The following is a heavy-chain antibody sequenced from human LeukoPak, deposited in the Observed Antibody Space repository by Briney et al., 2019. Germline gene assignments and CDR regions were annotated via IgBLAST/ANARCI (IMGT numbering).Heavy chain of an antibody. CDR3: ARTPKSGYPYYFDY. Sequence: GGSLRLSCAASGFTFSSYSMNWVRQAPGKGLEWVSYISSSSSTIYYADSVKGRFTISRDNAKNSLYLQMNSLRAEDTAVYYCARTPKSGYPYYFDYWGQGTLVTVSS. V-gene: IGHV3-48*04. CDR2: ISSSSSTI. CDR1: GFTFSSYS. J-gene: IGHJ4*02. D-gene: IGHD3-16*02.